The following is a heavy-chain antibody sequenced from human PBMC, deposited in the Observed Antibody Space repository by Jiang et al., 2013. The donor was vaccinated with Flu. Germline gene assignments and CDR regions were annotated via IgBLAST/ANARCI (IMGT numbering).Heavy chain of an antibody. D-gene: IGHD1-1*01. Sequence: ASGFTFSSYSMNWVRQAPGKGLEWVSSISSSSSYIYYADSVKGRFTISRDNAKNSLYLQMNSLRAEDTAVYYCASATGTYYYYGMDVWGQGTTVTVSS. CDR2: ISSSSSYI. J-gene: IGHJ6*02. CDR3: ASATGTYYYYGMDV. V-gene: IGHV3-21*01. CDR1: GFTFSSYS.